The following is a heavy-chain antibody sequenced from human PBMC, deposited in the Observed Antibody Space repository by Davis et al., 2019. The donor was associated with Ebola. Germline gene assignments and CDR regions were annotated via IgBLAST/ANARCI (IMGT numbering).Heavy chain of an antibody. CDR3: AKSLEVRFVRQPLDY. CDR1: GFTFDDYV. CDR2: VSWDGGST. V-gene: IGHV3-43D*03. Sequence: PGGSLRLSCAASGFTFDDYVIHWVRQAPGKGLEWVSVVSWDGGSTHYADSVKGRFTISRDSRKNSLYLQMNSLRLEDTALYYCAKSLEVRFVRQPLDYWGQGTLVIVSP. J-gene: IGHJ4*02. D-gene: IGHD1-14*01.